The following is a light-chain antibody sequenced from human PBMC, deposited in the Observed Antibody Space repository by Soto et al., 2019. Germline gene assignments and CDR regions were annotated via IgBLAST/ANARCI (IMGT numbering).Light chain of an antibody. V-gene: IGKV3-20*01. Sequence: EIVLTQSPGTLSLSPGERATLSCRASQSVSSNYLAWYQQKPGQAPRLLIYGASSRATGIPDRFSGSGSGTDFTLTISRLEPEDFAVYYCQQYHSSSRTFGQGTKVEIK. J-gene: IGKJ1*01. CDR3: QQYHSSSRT. CDR2: GAS. CDR1: QSVSSNY.